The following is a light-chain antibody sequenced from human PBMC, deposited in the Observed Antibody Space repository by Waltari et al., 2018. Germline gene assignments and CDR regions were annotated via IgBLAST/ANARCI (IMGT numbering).Light chain of an antibody. CDR1: SSDVGGYNF. CDR3: TSYITTRGDWV. Sequence: QSALTQPASVSGSPGQSITIPCTGTSSDVGGYNFVSWRQPHPGKAPKIIIYEFRNRPSGVSNRFSGSKSGNTASLTISGLQAEEEADYYCTSYITTRGDWVFGGGTKLTVL. V-gene: IGLV2-14*01. CDR2: EFR. J-gene: IGLJ3*02.